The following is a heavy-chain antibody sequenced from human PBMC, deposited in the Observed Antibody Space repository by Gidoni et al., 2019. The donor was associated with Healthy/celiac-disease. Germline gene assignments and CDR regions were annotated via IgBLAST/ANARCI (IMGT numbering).Heavy chain of an antibody. V-gene: IGHV3-43D*03. CDR3: AKDMRSSIAAAGTFYFDY. J-gene: IGHJ4*02. CDR2: ISWDGGST. CDR1: GFTFDAYA. Sequence: EVQLVESGGVVVQPGGSLRLSCAASGFTFDAYAMHWVRQAPGKGLEWVSLISWDGGSTYYADSVKGRFTISRDNSKNSLYLQMNSLRAEDTALYYCAKDMRSSIAAAGTFYFDYWGQGTLVTVSS. D-gene: IGHD6-13*01.